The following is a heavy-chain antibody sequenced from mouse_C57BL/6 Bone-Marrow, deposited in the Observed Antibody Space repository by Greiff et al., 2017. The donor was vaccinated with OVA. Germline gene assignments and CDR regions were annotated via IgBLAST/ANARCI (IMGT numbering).Heavy chain of an antibody. J-gene: IGHJ1*03. Sequence: QVQLQQPGAELVRPGSSVKLSCKASGYTFTSYWMHWVKQRPIQGLAWIGNIDPSDSETHYNQKFKDKATLTVDKSASTAYMQLSSLTSEYSAVYYCARRNDGYYGYFDVWGTGTTVTVSS. V-gene: IGHV1-52*01. CDR2: IDPSDSET. D-gene: IGHD2-3*01. CDR1: GYTFTSYW. CDR3: ARRNDGYYGYFDV.